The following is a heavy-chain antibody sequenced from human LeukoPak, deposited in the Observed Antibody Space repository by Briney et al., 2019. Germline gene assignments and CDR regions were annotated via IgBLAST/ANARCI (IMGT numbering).Heavy chain of an antibody. CDR2: IWYDGSNK. D-gene: IGHD2-15*01. CDR3: AKGYCSGGSCYTPAGLDY. J-gene: IGHJ4*02. Sequence: PGGSLRLSCAASGFTFSSYGMHWVRQAPGKGLEWVAVIWYDGSNKYYADSVKGRSTISRDNSKNTLYLQMNSLRAEDTAVYYCAKGYCSGGSCYTPAGLDYWGQGTLVTVSS. CDR1: GFTFSSYG. V-gene: IGHV3-33*06.